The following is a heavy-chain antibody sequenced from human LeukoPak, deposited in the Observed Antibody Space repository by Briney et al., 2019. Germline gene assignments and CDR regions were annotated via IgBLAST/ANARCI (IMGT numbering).Heavy chain of an antibody. Sequence: SVKVSCKASGGTFSSYAISWVRQAPGQGLEWMGGIIPIFGTANYAQKFQGRVTITADESTSTAYMELSSLRSEDTAVYYCARGYCSSTSCYTVSSYYYYMDVWGKGTTVTVSS. CDR3: ARGYCSSTSCYTVSSYYYYMDV. D-gene: IGHD2-2*02. J-gene: IGHJ6*03. CDR1: GGTFSSYA. V-gene: IGHV1-69*13. CDR2: IIPIFGTA.